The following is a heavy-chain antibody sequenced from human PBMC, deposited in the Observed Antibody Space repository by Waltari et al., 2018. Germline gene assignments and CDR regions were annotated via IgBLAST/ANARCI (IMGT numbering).Heavy chain of an antibody. J-gene: IGHJ5*02. Sequence: QVQLQQWGAGLLKPSETQSLTCAVSGGSFSGYYWTWIRQPPGKGLEWIGDITHTGTTNYNSARKSRVTMSIDTSKNQFSRTVTSGTAADTAIYYGAARRRSSGAGFDPWGQGTLVTVSS. D-gene: IGHD6-6*01. CDR1: GGSFSGYY. V-gene: IGHV4-34*02. CDR2: ITHTGTT. CDR3: AARRRSSGAGFDP.